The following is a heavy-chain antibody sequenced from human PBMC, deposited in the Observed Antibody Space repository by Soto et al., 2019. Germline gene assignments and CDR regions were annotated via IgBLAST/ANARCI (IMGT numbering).Heavy chain of an antibody. V-gene: IGHV3-23*01. CDR3: AKDTVYSSGLYDY. D-gene: IGHD6-19*01. J-gene: IGHJ4*02. CDR2: ISGSGGST. Sequence: GGSLRLSCAASGFTFSSYAMSWVRQAPGKGLEWVSAISGSGGSTYYADSVKGRFTISRDNSKNTLYLQMNSLRVEDTAVYYCAKDTVYSSGLYDYWGQGTLVTVSS. CDR1: GFTFSSYA.